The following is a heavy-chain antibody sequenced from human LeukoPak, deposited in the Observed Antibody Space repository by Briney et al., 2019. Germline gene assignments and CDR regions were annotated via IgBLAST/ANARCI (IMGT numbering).Heavy chain of an antibody. CDR2: INPNGDST. Sequence: ASVKVSCKASGYTFTSYYIHWVRQAPGQGLEWMGLINPNGDSTDYAQKFQGRVTMTRDTSTSTVYMELSSLRSEDAAVYYCARAAGDTYGYRYYFDSWGQGTLVTLSS. CDR1: GYTFTSYY. D-gene: IGHD5-18*01. CDR3: ARAAGDTYGYRYYFDS. V-gene: IGHV1-46*01. J-gene: IGHJ4*02.